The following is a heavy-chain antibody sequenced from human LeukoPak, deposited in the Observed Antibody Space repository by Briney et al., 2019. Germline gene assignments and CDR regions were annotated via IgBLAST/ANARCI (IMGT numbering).Heavy chain of an antibody. J-gene: IGHJ4*02. CDR1: GVSIGSHY. V-gene: IGHV4-59*11. Sequence: SETLSLTCTVSGVSIGSHYWSWIRQSPGKGLGWVGCVYNSGTTVYNPSLTGRVTISVDTPKNQYSLNLRSVTAADAAVYYCARDAYWGQGILVTVSS. CDR3: ARDAY. CDR2: VYNSGTT.